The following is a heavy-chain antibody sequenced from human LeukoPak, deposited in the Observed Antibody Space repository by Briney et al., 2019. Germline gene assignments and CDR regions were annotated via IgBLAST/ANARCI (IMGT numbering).Heavy chain of an antibody. CDR1: GYTFTAYY. Sequence: ASVKDSCKATGYTFTAYYLHWVRHAPGQGLAWMGWINLNSGGTNYAPNFQSSVTTTKDTSITTTYMEVTNLRSDDTAVYYCARDPIADPGLAFDFWGQGTTVAVSS. CDR2: INLNSGGT. J-gene: IGHJ3*01. D-gene: IGHD2-8*02. CDR3: ARDPIADPGLAFDF. V-gene: IGHV1-2*02.